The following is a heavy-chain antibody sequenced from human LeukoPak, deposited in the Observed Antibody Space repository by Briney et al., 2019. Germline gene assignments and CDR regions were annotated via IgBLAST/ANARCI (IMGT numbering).Heavy chain of an antibody. CDR3: VSHSGSYRFDS. CDR2: ISHGGST. CDR1: GVTLSSFY. D-gene: IGHD3-16*02. Sequence: SGTLCLTCTVSGVTLSSFYSSWVRQASGQGLEWIALISHGGSTNYNPSLKNRVTMSVDPSTSRFSLRLTSVTAADTAVYYCVSHSGSYRFDSWGQGILVTVSS. J-gene: IGHJ4*02. V-gene: IGHV4-59*08.